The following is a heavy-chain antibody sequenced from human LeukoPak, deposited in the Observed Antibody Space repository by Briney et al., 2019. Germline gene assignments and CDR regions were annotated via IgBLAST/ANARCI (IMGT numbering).Heavy chain of an antibody. Sequence: SETLSLTCTVSGYAITSGGFSWNWIRQSPGKGLEWIGCIYDRGPAYYNPSLKSRFTISVDRPKNQFFLNVTSLTAADTAVYYCARVSLVRGAPDYYFDYWGQGTLVTVSS. CDR3: ARVSLVRGAPDYYFDY. D-gene: IGHD3-10*01. J-gene: IGHJ4*02. CDR1: GYAITSGGFS. CDR2: IYDRGPA. V-gene: IGHV4-30-2*06.